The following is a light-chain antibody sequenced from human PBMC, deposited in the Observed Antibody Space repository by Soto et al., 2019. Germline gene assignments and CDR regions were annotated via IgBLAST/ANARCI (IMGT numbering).Light chain of an antibody. CDR1: SSDIGHYDY. CDR3: NSYAGSNSWV. J-gene: IGLJ1*01. V-gene: IGLV2-8*01. Sequence: QSALTQPPSASGSPGQSVTISCTGSSSDIGHYDYVCWYQQHPGKAPKLVIYEVSKRPSGVPDRFSGSKSGNTASLTVSGLQAEDEADYYCNSYAGSNSWVFGTGTKVTVL. CDR2: EVS.